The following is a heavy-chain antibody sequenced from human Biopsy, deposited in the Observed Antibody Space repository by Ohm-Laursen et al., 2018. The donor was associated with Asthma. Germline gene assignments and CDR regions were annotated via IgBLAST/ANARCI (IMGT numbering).Heavy chain of an antibody. Sequence: TLSLTCAVSGGSVSTGSYYWSWIRQPPGKGLEWLGNIYYTGSDNYNPSLKRRVTISVDTSKNQFSLRLNSVTAADTAVYYCARGPNYHGSGRAPIGMDVWGQGTTVTVSS. CDR1: GGSVSTGSYY. D-gene: IGHD3-10*01. V-gene: IGHV4-61*01. CDR3: ARGPNYHGSGRAPIGMDV. CDR2: IYYTGSD. J-gene: IGHJ6*02.